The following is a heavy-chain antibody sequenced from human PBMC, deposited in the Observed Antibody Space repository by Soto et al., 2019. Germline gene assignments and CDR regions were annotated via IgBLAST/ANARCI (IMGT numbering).Heavy chain of an antibody. J-gene: IGHJ4*02. CDR2: IRSKAYGGTT. Sequence: GGSLRLSCTASGFTFGDYAMSWFRQAPGKGLEWVGFIRSKAYGGTTEYAASVKGRFTISRDDSKSIAYLQMNSLKTEDTAVYYCTRVKVRGVIYIRGFDYWGQGTLVTVSS. CDR3: TRVKVRGVIYIRGFDY. V-gene: IGHV3-49*03. D-gene: IGHD3-10*01. CDR1: GFTFGDYA.